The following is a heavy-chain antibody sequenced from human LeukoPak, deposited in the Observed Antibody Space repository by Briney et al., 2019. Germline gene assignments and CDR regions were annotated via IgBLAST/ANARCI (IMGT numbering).Heavy chain of an antibody. CDR3: AREFGELYGYYYMDV. CDR1: GGTFRSYA. V-gene: IGHV1-69*13. Sequence: GASVKVSXKASGGTFRSYAISWMRQAPGQGLEWMGGIIPIFGTANYAQKFQGRVTITADESTSTAYMELSSLRSEDTAVYYCAREFGELYGYYYMDVWGKGTTVTVSS. J-gene: IGHJ6*03. CDR2: IIPIFGTA. D-gene: IGHD3-10*01.